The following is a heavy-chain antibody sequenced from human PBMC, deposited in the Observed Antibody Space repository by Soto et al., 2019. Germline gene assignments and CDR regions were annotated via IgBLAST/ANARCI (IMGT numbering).Heavy chain of an antibody. Sequence: QVQLVQSGAEVKKPGSSVKVSCKASGDTFSSYTINWVRQAPGQGLEWMGGIIPIFTTTNYAQKFQGRVTITADESTSTAYMALSSLRSEDTAVYYCAREEGQRMDVCGQGTTVTVSS. CDR3: AREEGQRMDV. CDR1: GDTFSSYT. CDR2: IIPIFTTT. V-gene: IGHV1-69*01. J-gene: IGHJ6*02.